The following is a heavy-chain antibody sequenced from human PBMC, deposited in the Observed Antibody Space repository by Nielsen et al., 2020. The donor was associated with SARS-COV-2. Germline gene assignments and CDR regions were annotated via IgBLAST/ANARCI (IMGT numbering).Heavy chain of an antibody. CDR1: GGSFSGYY. CDR3: ASAWGGSSLPFNYYYYGMDV. V-gene: IGHV4-34*01. Sequence: SETLSLTCTVYGGSFSGYYWSWIRQPPGKGLEWIGEINHSGSTNYNPSLKSRVTISVDTSKNQFSLKLSSVTAADTAVYYYASAWGGSSLPFNYYYYGMDVWGQGTTVTVSS. J-gene: IGHJ6*02. D-gene: IGHD6-6*01. CDR2: INHSGST.